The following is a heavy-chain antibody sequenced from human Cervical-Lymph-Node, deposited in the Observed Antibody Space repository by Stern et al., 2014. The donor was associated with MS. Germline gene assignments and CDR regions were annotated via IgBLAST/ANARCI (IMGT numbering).Heavy chain of an antibody. J-gene: IGHJ2*01. CDR1: GYTFTSYY. D-gene: IGHD3-16*01. CDR3: ASFGARGYWYFDL. Sequence: VHLVESGAEVKKPGASVKVSCKASGYTFTSYYMHWVRQAPGQGLEWMGIINPSGGSTSYAQKFQGRVTMTRDTSTSTVYMELSSLRSEDTAVYYCASFGARGYWYFDLWGRGTLVTVSS. V-gene: IGHV1-46*01. CDR2: INPSGGST.